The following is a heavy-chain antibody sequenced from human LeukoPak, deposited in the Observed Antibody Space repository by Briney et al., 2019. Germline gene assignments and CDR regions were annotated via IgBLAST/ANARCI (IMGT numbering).Heavy chain of an antibody. J-gene: IGHJ4*02. CDR1: GDTFDSYA. V-gene: IGHV1-69*11. D-gene: IGHD5-24*01. Sequence: ASVKVSCKPSGDTFDSYAFSWVRQAPGQGLEWMGIINPSGGSTSYAQKFQGRVTITADESTSTAYMELSSLRSEDTAVYYCARDGYNYGFDYWGQGTLVTVSS. CDR2: INPSGGST. CDR3: ARDGYNYGFDY.